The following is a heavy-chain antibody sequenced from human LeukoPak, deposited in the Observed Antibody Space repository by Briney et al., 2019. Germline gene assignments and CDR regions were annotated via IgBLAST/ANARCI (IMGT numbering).Heavy chain of an antibody. D-gene: IGHD6-13*01. J-gene: IGHJ4*02. CDR3: AKSHGSSWYEDATFFDY. CDR1: GFTFSSYG. Sequence: PGGSLRLSCAASGFTFSSYGMHWARQAPGKGLEWVAVIWYDGSNKYYADSVKGRFTISRDNSKNTLYLQMNSLRAEDTAVYYCAKSHGSSWYEDATFFDYWGQGTLVTVSS. CDR2: IWYDGSNK. V-gene: IGHV3-33*06.